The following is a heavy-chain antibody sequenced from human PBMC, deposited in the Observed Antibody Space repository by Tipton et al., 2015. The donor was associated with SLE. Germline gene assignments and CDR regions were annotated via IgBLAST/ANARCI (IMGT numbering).Heavy chain of an antibody. CDR3: ARGNLHQSLVDWYFDL. J-gene: IGHJ2*01. Sequence: TLSLTSTVSGGSISSHCWNWIRQPPGKGLEWIGYMGYSGRRHYSPSLRSRVTISMDKSENQFSLDLSSVTAADTAVYYCARGNLHQSLVDWYFDLWGRGTLVTVSS. CDR2: MGYSGRR. D-gene: IGHD3-16*02. V-gene: IGHV4-59*11. CDR1: GGSISSHC.